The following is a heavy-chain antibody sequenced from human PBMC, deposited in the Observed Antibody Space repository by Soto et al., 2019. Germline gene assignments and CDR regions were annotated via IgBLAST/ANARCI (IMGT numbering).Heavy chain of an antibody. V-gene: IGHV3-30*18. Sequence: QVQLVESGGGVVQPGRSLRLSCAASGFTFSSYGMHWVRQAPGKGLEWVAVISYDGSNKYYADSVKGRFTISRDNSKNTLYLHMNSLRAEDTAVYYCAKDGKGYCSGGSCPPFLDYWGQGTLVTVSS. CDR3: AKDGKGYCSGGSCPPFLDY. CDR1: GFTFSSYG. D-gene: IGHD2-15*01. J-gene: IGHJ4*02. CDR2: ISYDGSNK.